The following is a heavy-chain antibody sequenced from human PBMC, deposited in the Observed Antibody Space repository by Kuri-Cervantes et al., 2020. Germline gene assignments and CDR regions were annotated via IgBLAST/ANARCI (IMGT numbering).Heavy chain of an antibody. CDR3: VRDSRGRSNWFDP. V-gene: IGHV3-21*01. J-gene: IGHJ5*02. CDR2: ISGSNKYI. CDR1: GFTYTTYT. Sequence: LSLTCAASGFTYTTYTMNWVRQAPGKELEWVSSISGSNKYIYYADSVKGRFTISRDNAKNSLYLQMNSLGAEDTALYFCVRDSRGRSNWFDPWGRGTLVTVSS. D-gene: IGHD3-16*01.